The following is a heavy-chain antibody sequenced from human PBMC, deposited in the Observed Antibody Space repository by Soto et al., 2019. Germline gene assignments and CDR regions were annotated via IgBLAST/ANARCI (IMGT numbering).Heavy chain of an antibody. J-gene: IGHJ4*02. D-gene: IGHD2-2*01. Sequence: SETLSLTCSVSGASISSREYYWGWIRQTPGKGLEWIGNIDYNGVTYYNPSRKSRVTVSKDTSKNQFSLKVASVTAADTAIYYCGRVMIGTSRHTDSDYWGQGIQVTVSS. CDR3: GRVMIGTSRHTDSDY. CDR1: GASISSREYY. CDR2: IDYNGVT. V-gene: IGHV4-39*01.